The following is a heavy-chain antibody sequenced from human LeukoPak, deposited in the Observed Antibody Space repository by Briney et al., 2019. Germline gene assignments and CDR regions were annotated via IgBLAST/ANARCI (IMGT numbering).Heavy chain of an antibody. Sequence: ASVKVSCKASGYTFTGYYMHWVRQAPGQGLEWMGWINPNSGGTNYAQKFQGRVTMTRDTSISTAYMELSRLRSDDTAVYYCARDLLWFGEFIYYYYGMDVWGQGTTVTVSS. CDR1: GYTFTGYY. CDR3: ARDLLWFGEFIYYYYGMDV. V-gene: IGHV1-2*02. J-gene: IGHJ6*02. CDR2: INPNSGGT. D-gene: IGHD3-10*01.